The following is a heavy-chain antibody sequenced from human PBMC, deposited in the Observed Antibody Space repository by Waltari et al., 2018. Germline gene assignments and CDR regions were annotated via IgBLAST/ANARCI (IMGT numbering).Heavy chain of an antibody. J-gene: IGHJ4*02. CDR1: GFTLSDHY. D-gene: IGHD3-16*01. Sequence: EVQLLESGGGLVQPGGSVRLSCVASGFTLSDHYMDWVCQAPGKGLEWVSSISGSSSTTLYPDSVKGRFTISRDNAKNTVYLQMNSLRAEDTAVYYCARVIRNYFDYWGQGVLVTVSS. CDR3: ARVIRNYFDY. V-gene: IGHV3-48*01. CDR2: ISGSSSTT.